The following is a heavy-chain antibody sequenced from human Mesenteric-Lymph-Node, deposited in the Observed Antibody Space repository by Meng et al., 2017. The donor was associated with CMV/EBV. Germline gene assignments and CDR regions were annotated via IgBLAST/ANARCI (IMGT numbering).Heavy chain of an antibody. CDR1: GFNFRTYA. CDR3: ARWVDY. V-gene: IGHV3-30*04. CDR2: ISYDGSGE. J-gene: IGHJ4*02. Sequence: GESLKISCAASGFNFRTYAMHWVRQAPGKGLEWVAVISYDGSGENYVDSVKGRFTISRDNAKNTLYLQMNGLRAEDTAVYYCARWVDYWGQGTLVTVSS.